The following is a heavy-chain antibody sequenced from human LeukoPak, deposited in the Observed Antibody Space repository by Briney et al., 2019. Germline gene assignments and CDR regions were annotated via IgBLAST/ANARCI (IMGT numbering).Heavy chain of an antibody. CDR1: GFTFSSYA. V-gene: IGHV3-64D*09. Sequence: GGSLRLSCSASGFTFSSYAMHWVRQAPGKGLESVSAISSDGGTTFYADSVKGRFTISRDNSKNTLYLQMSSLRAEDTAVYFCVRGYSFGPYGMDVWGQGTTVTVSS. J-gene: IGHJ6*02. D-gene: IGHD2-15*01. CDR2: ISSDGGTT. CDR3: VRGYSFGPYGMDV.